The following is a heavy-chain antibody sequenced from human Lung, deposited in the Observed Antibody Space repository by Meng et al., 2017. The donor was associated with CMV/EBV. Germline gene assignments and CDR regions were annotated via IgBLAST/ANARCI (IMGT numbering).Heavy chain of an antibody. Sequence: TVSGGSVSSSDYYWGWIRQPPGKGLEWIGCIYNSGSTNYNPSLKSRVTISVDTSKNQVSLKLSSVTAADTAVYYCARGAPYSNWGINWGQGTLVTVSS. V-gene: IGHV4-61*08. CDR2: IYNSGST. CDR1: GGSVSSSDYY. D-gene: IGHD4-11*01. CDR3: ARGAPYSNWGIN. J-gene: IGHJ4*02.